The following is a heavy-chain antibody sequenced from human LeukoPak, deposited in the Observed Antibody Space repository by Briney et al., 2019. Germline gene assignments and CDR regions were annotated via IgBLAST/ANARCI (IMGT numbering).Heavy chain of an antibody. D-gene: IGHD3-10*01. Sequence: TGGSLRLSCVASGFTFSSNGMHWVRQAPGKGLEWVTFIQYDGSKKYYADSVKGRFTISRDNSKNTVYLQMDSLRAEDTAVYYCAKSQRLWFGGNDAFHIWGQGTMVTVSS. CDR1: GFTFSSNG. CDR3: AKSQRLWFGGNDAFHI. J-gene: IGHJ3*02. CDR2: IQYDGSKK. V-gene: IGHV3-30*02.